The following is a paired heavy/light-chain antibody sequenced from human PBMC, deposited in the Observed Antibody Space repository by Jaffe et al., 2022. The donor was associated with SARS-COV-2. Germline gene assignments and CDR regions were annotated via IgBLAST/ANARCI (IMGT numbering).Light chain of an antibody. J-gene: IGLJ3*02. CDR2: DVS. Sequence: QSALTQPASVSGSPGQSITISCTGTSSDVGAYDYVSWYQQHPGKAPKLMIYDVSYRPSRISNRFSGSKSGNTASLTISGLQVGDEADYHCSSYTSSGSWVFGGGTKLAVL. CDR1: SSDVGAYDY. V-gene: IGLV2-14*03. CDR3: SSYTSSGSWV.
Heavy chain of an antibody. D-gene: IGHD2-15*01. J-gene: IGHJ4*02. CDR3: ARVCSGGRCLDY. Sequence: QVQLQESGPGLVKPSETLSLTCTVSAYSISGDSYWAWMRQPPGKGLEWIGSSSHSGNTYYNPSLKSRVTIPVDTSRNQFSLKLNSVTAADTAVYYCARVCSGGRCLDYWGQGTLVTVFS. V-gene: IGHV4-38-2*02. CDR1: AYSISGDSY. CDR2: SSHSGNT.